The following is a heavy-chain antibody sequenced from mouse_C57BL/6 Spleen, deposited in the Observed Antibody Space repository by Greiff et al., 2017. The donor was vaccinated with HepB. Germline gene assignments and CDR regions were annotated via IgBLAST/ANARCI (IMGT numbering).Heavy chain of an antibody. CDR1: GYTFTSYW. D-gene: IGHD2-3*01. J-gene: IGHJ3*01. CDR2: IYPGSGST. CDR3: ARGDDGYYPSFAY. Sequence: VQLQQPGAELVKPGASVKMSCKASGYTFTSYWITWVKQRPGQGLEWIGDIYPGSGSTNYNEKFKSKATLTVDTSSSTAYMQLSSLTSEDSAVYYCARGDDGYYPSFAYWGQGTLVTVSA. V-gene: IGHV1-55*01.